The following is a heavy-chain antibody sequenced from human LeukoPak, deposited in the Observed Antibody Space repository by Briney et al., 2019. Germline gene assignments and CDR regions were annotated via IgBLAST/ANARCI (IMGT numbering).Heavy chain of an antibody. D-gene: IGHD6-13*01. CDR2: TNHSGST. CDR3: RLGAAAGTIGEYRGY. Sequence: SETLSLTCAVYGGSFSGYYWSWIRQPPGKGLEWIGETNHSGSTNYNPSLKSRVTISVDTSKNQFSLKLSSVTAADTAVYYCRLGAAAGTIGEYRGYWGQGTLVTVSS. J-gene: IGHJ4*02. CDR1: GGSFSGYY. V-gene: IGHV4-34*01.